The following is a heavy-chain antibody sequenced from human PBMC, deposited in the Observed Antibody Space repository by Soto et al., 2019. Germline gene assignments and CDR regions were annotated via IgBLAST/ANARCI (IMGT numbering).Heavy chain of an antibody. J-gene: IGHJ5*02. CDR3: ARDFYSGSYGWLDP. CDR1: GFTFSSYG. V-gene: IGHV3-33*01. D-gene: IGHD1-26*01. CDR2: IWYDGSNK. Sequence: GGSLRLSCAASGFTFSSYGMHWVRQAPGKGLEWVAVIWYDGSNKYYADSVKGRFTISRDNSKNTLYLQMNSLRAEDTAVYYSARDFYSGSYGWLDPWGQGALVTVSS.